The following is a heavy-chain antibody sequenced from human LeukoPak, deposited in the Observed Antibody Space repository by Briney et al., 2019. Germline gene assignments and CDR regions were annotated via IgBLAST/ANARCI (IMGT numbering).Heavy chain of an antibody. CDR2: IIPIFGTA. V-gene: IGHV1-69*13. J-gene: IGHJ4*02. Sequence: SVKVSCKASGGTFSSYAISWVRQAPGQGLEWMGGIIPIFGTANYAQKFQGRVTISADESTSTAYMELSSLRSEDTAVYYCARGGSSGWSLTPDFDYWGQGTLVTVSS. CDR1: GGTFSSYA. CDR3: ARGGSSGWSLTPDFDY. D-gene: IGHD6-19*01.